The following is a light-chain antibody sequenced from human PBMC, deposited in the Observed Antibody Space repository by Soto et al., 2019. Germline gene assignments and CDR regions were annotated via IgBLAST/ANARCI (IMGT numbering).Light chain of an antibody. Sequence: QTVVTQEPSLAVSPGGTVTLTCALTTGAVTSDYYPNWFQRKPGQALRTLIYRTSNKHSWTPARFSGSLLGGKAALTLSGVQPEDEADYYCVLLYGGAWVFGGGTKVTVL. CDR1: TGAVTSDYY. J-gene: IGLJ2*01. V-gene: IGLV7-43*01. CDR3: VLLYGGAWV. CDR2: RTS.